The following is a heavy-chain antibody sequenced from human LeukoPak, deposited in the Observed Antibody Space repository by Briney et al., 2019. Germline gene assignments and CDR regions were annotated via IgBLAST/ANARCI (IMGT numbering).Heavy chain of an antibody. CDR3: ARSVYDFWSGYSHYYYMDV. CDR2: ISAYNGNT. D-gene: IGHD3-3*01. J-gene: IGHJ6*03. CDR1: GYTFTNFH. Sequence: GASVKVSCKASGYTFTNFHITWVRQAPGQGLEWMGWISAYNGNTNYAQKLQGRVTMTTDTSTSTAYMELRSLRSEDTAVYYCARSVYDFWSGYSHYYYMDVWGKGTTVTVSS. V-gene: IGHV1-18*01.